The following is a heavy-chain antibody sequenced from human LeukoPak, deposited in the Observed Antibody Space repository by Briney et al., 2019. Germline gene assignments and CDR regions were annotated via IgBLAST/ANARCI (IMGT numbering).Heavy chain of an antibody. CDR3: ARDRPTNYDILTGYYKDPDY. CDR1: GFTFSSYS. D-gene: IGHD3-9*01. CDR2: ISSSSSYI. J-gene: IGHJ4*02. V-gene: IGHV3-21*01. Sequence: PGGSLRLSCAASGFTFSSYSMNWVRQAPGKGLEWVSSISSSSSYIYYADSVKGRFTISRDNAKNSLYLQMNSLRAEDTAVYYCARDRPTNYDILTGYYKDPDYWGQGTLVTVSS.